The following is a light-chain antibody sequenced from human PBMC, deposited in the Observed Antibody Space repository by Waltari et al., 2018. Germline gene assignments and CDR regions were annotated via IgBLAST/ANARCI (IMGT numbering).Light chain of an antibody. V-gene: IGKV1-39*01. CDR2: ASS. J-gene: IGKJ1*01. Sequence: DIQMTQSPSALSASIGDRVDITCRASQSITVFLNWYQQRSGKAPRLLIYASSILQGGVPSRFSASGSGTDVTLTFRSLQAEDYGTYFCQQTYSAPWTFGPGTQV. CDR3: QQTYSAPWT. CDR1: QSITVF.